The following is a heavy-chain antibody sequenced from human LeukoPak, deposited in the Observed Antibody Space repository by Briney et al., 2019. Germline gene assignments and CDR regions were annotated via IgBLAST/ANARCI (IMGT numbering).Heavy chain of an antibody. CDR3: ASTARPYSSSTSRYFDY. Sequence: HPGGSLRLSCAASGFTFSSYAMSWVRQAPGKGLEWVSIIYSGGSTYFADSVKGRFTISRDNSKNTLYLQMNSLRAEDTAVYYCASTARPYSSSTSRYFDYWGQGTLVTVSS. CDR2: IYSGGST. D-gene: IGHD6-13*01. J-gene: IGHJ4*02. CDR1: GFTFSSYA. V-gene: IGHV3-53*01.